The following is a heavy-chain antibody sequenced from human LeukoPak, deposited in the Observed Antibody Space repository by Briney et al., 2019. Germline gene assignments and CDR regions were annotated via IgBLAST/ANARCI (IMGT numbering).Heavy chain of an antibody. J-gene: IGHJ4*02. V-gene: IGHV3-30*04. Sequence: GGSLRLSCATSGFTFRMSGVHWVRQAPGKSLEWVALMSSDGIKSYYADSVKGRFTVSRDTSKDIVYLQMNSLSADDTGIYYCAKDHAGSGRAFEYWGQGTLLTVSS. CDR3: AKDHAGSGRAFEY. D-gene: IGHD3-10*01. CDR1: GFTFRMSG. CDR2: MSSDGIKS.